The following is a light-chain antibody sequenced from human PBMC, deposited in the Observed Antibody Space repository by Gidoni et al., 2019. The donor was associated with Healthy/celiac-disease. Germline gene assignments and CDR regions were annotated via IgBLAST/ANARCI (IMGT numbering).Light chain of an antibody. CDR2: RNN. CDR1: SSNTGSNY. Sequence: QSVLTQPPSASGTPGQRVTISCSGTSSNTGSNYVYWYQQLPGTAPKRLIYRNNQRPSGVPDRFSGSKSGTSASLAISGLRSEDEADYYCAAWDDSLSGRVVFGGGTKLTVL. V-gene: IGLV1-47*01. CDR3: AAWDDSLSGRVV. J-gene: IGLJ2*01.